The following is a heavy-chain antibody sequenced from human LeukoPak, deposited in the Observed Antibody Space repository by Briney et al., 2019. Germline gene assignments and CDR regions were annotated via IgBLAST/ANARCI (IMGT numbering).Heavy chain of an antibody. J-gene: IGHJ6*03. D-gene: IGHD3-3*01. CDR3: ARDSTFGGITAAMDV. Sequence: SETLSLTCTVSGGSISSYYWSWIRQPAGKGLEWIGRIYTSGSTNYNPSLKGRVTMSVDTSKNQFSLKLSSVTAADTAVYYCARDSTFGGITAAMDVWGKGTTVTVSS. CDR1: GGSISSYY. V-gene: IGHV4-4*07. CDR2: IYTSGST.